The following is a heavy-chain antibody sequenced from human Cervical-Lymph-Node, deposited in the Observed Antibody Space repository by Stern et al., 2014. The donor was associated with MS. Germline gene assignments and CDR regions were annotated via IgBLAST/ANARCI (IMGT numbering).Heavy chain of an antibody. CDR3: ARDRIAARLWFDP. V-gene: IGHV1-46*01. Sequence: VQLVESGAEVKKPGASVKVSCKASGYTFTSYYMHWVRQAPGQGLEWMGIIYPSGGSTSYAQKFQGRVTMTRDTSTSTVYMELSSLRSEDTAVYYCARDRIAARLWFDPWGQGTLVTVSS. CDR1: GYTFTSYY. D-gene: IGHD6-6*01. J-gene: IGHJ5*02. CDR2: IYPSGGST.